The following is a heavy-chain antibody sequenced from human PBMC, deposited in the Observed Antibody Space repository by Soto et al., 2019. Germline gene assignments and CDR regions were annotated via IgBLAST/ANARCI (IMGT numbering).Heavy chain of an antibody. CDR2: IKQGGSEK. V-gene: IGHV3-7*01. D-gene: IGHD2-21*02. CDR3: VRDGGDDYVN. J-gene: IGHJ4*02. CDR1: GFTFSSYW. Sequence: EVQLVESGGGLVQPGGSLRISCAVSGFTFSSYWMSWVRQAPGKVLEWVATIKQGGSEKYYVDSVKGRFTISGDNAENSLYRQMNSLRADATAVYFCVRDGGDDYVNWGQGTLVTVSS.